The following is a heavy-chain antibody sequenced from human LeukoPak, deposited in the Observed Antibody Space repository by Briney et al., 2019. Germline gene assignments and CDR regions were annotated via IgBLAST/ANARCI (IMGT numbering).Heavy chain of an antibody. CDR3: AASYSETQLFYFDY. CDR1: GFSSSRYS. CDR2: ISSSSTST. D-gene: IGHD1-26*01. Sequence: PGGSLKLSCAASGFSSSRYSMNWVRQAPGKGLEWISYISSSSTSTFYADSVKGRFTISRDNGKNSVYLQMNSLSAEDTAVYYCAASYSETQLFYFDYWGQGNLVTVSS. J-gene: IGHJ4*02. V-gene: IGHV3-48*01.